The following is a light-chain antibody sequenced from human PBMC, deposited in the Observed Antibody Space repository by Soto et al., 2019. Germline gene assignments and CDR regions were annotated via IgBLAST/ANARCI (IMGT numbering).Light chain of an antibody. CDR3: YSVADNNLV. CDR2: KDS. Sequence: SYELTQPSSVSVSPGQTARITCSGDVLAKKYARWFQQKPGQAPVLVIYKDSERPSGIPERFSGFSSGTTVTLTISGAQVDDEADYYCYSVADNNLVFGGGTKLTVL. V-gene: IGLV3-27*01. CDR1: VLAKKY. J-gene: IGLJ2*01.